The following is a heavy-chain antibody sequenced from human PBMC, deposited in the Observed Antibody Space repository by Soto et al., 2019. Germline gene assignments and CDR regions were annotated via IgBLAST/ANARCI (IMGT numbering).Heavy chain of an antibody. CDR2: IKRESDGGTT. J-gene: IGHJ6*02. CDR3: ATEPYFYDSSGVDV. Sequence: EVQLVESGGGLVKPGGSLRLACAASGFTLRTAWMNWVRQAPGKGLEWGGRIKRESDGGTTDYGVSVRGRFTISRDESQNTLYLQMNSLGTEDTAVYYCATEPYFYDSSGVDVWGQGTTVTVSS. CDR1: GFTLRTAW. V-gene: IGHV3-15*07.